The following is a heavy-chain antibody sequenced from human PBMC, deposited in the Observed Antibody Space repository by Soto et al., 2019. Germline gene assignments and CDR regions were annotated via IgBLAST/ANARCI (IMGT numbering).Heavy chain of an antibody. CDR2: IYYSGST. J-gene: IGHJ5*02. CDR1: GGSISSYY. D-gene: IGHD3-22*01. Sequence: SETLSLTCTVSGGSISSYYWSWIRQPPGKGLEWIGYIYYSGSTNYNPSLKSRVTISVDTSKNQFSLKLSSVTAADTALYYCAREMYYYDSSGYYWFDPWGQGTLVTVSS. V-gene: IGHV4-59*01. CDR3: AREMYYYDSSGYYWFDP.